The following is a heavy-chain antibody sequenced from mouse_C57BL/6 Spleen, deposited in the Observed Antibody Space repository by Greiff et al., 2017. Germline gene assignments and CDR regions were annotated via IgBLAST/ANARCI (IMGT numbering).Heavy chain of an antibody. CDR1: GYSFTGYY. V-gene: IGHV1-42*01. J-gene: IGHJ1*03. Sequence: EVQLQQSGPELVKPGASVKISCKASGYSFTGYYMNWVKQSPEKSLEWIGEINPSTGGTTYNQKFKAKATLTVDKSSSTAYMQLKSLTSEDSAVYYCARYYGSSFPYWYFDVWGTGTTVTVSS. CDR2: INPSTGGT. D-gene: IGHD1-1*01. CDR3: ARYYGSSFPYWYFDV.